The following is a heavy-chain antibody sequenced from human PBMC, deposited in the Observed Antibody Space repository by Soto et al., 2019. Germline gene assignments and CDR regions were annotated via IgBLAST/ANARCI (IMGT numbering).Heavy chain of an antibody. J-gene: IGHJ5*02. CDR1: GYTFTGYF. CDR3: ARGGGTILAPLP. D-gene: IGHD3-3*01. CDR2: INPNSGAT. Sequence: GASVKFSCKASGYTFTGYFMHWVRQAPGQGLEWMGWINPNSGATKYAQKFQGRVTLSRDTSISTAYMELSGLRSDDTAVYYCARGGGTILAPLPWGQGTLVTVSS. V-gene: IGHV1-2*02.